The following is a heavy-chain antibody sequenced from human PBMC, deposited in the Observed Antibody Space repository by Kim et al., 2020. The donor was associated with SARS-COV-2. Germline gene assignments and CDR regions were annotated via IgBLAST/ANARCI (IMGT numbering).Heavy chain of an antibody. CDR3: ARGFPPRWRWFGAYDAFDI. Sequence: SETLSLTCAVYGGSFSGYYWSWIRQPPGKGLEWIGEINHSGSTNYNPSLKSRVTISVDTSKNQFSLKLSSVTAADTAVYYCARGFPPRWRWFGAYDAFDIWGQGTMVTVSS. CDR1: GGSFSGYY. CDR2: INHSGST. V-gene: IGHV4-34*01. D-gene: IGHD3-10*01. J-gene: IGHJ3*02.